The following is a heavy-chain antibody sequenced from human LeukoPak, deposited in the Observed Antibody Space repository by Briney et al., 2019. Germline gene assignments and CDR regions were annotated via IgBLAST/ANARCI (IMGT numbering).Heavy chain of an antibody. CDR2: INRSGGST. CDR1: GFTFSSYG. D-gene: IGHD3-10*01. CDR3: AKGMGYASGSSYSYYYYMDV. J-gene: IGHJ6*03. V-gene: IGHV3-23*01. Sequence: GGTVRLSCAASGFTFSSYGMSWVRQAPGKGLEWVSSINRSGGSTHYADSVKGRFTISRDNSKNMLSLQMNSLRAEDTAVYYCAKGMGYASGSSYSYYYYMDVWGKGTTVTISS.